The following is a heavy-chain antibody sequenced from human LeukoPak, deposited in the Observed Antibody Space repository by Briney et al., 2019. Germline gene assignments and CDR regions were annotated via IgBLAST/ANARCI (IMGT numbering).Heavy chain of an antibody. CDR2: ISAYNGNT. Sequence: ASVKLSCKASGYTFTSYGISWVRQAPGQGREGRGWISAYNGNTNYARKLQGRVTMTTDTSTSTAYMELRSLRSDDTAVYYCARVPYYDFWSGNDYWGQGTLVTVSS. D-gene: IGHD3-3*01. CDR1: GYTFTSYG. J-gene: IGHJ4*02. CDR3: ARVPYYDFWSGNDY. V-gene: IGHV1-18*01.